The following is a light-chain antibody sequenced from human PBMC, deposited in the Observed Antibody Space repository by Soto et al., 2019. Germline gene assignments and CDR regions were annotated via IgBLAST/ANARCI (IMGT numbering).Light chain of an antibody. Sequence: DIQMTQSPSTLSASVGDRVTITCRASQSISSWLAWYQQKPGKAPKLLIYDASILESGVPSRFSGSGSGTEFTLTISSLQPEDFATYSCQQSYSTTWTFGQGTKVDIK. CDR3: QQSYSTTWT. J-gene: IGKJ1*01. CDR1: QSISSW. V-gene: IGKV1-5*01. CDR2: DAS.